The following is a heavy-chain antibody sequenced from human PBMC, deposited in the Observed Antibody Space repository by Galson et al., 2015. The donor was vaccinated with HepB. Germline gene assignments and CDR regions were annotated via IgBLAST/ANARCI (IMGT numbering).Heavy chain of an antibody. CDR2: IIPILGIA. J-gene: IGHJ4*02. V-gene: IGHV1-69*10. CDR3: ARKLDGGLSFDY. Sequence: SVKVSCKASGGTFSSYAISWVRQAPGQGLEWMGGIIPILGIANYAQKFQGRVTITADKSTSTAYMELSSLRSEDTAVYYCARKLDGGLSFDYWGQGTLVTVSS. D-gene: IGHD5-24*01. CDR1: GGTFSSYA.